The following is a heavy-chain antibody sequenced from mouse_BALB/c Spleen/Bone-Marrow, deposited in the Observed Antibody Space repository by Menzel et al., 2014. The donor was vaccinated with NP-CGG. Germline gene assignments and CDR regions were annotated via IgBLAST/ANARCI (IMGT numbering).Heavy chain of an antibody. D-gene: IGHD2-1*01. CDR2: IHPGDGDT. CDR3: ARVYYGNLDY. Sequence: VKLMESGAELVRPGSSVKISCKASGYTFTSFWMNWVKQRPGQGLEWIGQIHPGDGDTNNNGKFKGKATLTTDKSSSTAYMQLSSLSSEDSAVYFCARVYYGNLDYWGQGTTLTVSS. J-gene: IGHJ2*01. CDR1: GYTFTSFW. V-gene: IGHV1-80*01.